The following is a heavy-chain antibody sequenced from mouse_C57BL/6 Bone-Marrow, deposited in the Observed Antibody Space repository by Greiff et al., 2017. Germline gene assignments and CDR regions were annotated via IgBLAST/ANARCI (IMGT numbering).Heavy chain of an antibody. J-gene: IGHJ2*01. CDR2: ISDGGSYT. CDR1: GFTFSSYA. D-gene: IGHD3-2*02. Sequence: EVKVVESGGGLVKPGGSLKLSCAASGFTFSSYAMSWVRQTPEKRLEWVATISDGGSYTYYPDNVKGRFTISRDNAKNNLYLQMSHLKSEDTAMYYCARGTAQATTSYYCDYWGQGTTLTVSS. V-gene: IGHV5-4*03. CDR3: ARGTAQATTSYYCDY.